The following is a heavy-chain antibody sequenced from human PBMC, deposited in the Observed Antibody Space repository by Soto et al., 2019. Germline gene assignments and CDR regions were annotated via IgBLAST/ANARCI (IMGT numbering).Heavy chain of an antibody. CDR3: ARDRSGYDIFDY. D-gene: IGHD5-12*01. CDR1: GGTFSSYT. J-gene: IGHJ4*02. V-gene: IGHV1-69*04. Sequence: SVKVSCKASGGTFSSYTISWVRQAPGQGLEWMGRIIPILGIANYAQKFQGRVTITADKSTSTAYMELSSLRSEDTAVYYCARDRSGYDIFDYWGQGTLVTVSS. CDR2: IIPILGIA.